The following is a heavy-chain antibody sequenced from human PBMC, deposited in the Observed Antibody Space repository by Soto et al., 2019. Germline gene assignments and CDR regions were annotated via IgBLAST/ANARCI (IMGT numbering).Heavy chain of an antibody. D-gene: IGHD2-15*01. CDR1: GYTFTTYY. J-gene: IGHJ6*02. V-gene: IGHV1-46*01. CDR2: INPSGGGA. CDR3: ARPKVTGRWYYGMDV. Sequence: ASVKVSCKASGYTFTTYYMHWVRQAPGQGLEWMGIINPSGGGANYAQKFQDRVTMTRDTSTSTVYMQLSSLRSEDTAVYYCARPKVTGRWYYGMDVWGQGTTVTVS.